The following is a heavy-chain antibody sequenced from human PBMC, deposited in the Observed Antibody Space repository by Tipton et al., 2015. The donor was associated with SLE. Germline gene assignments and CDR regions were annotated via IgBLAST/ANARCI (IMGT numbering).Heavy chain of an antibody. CDR2: ISWNSGSI. CDR1: GFTFDDYA. V-gene: IGHV3-9*01. CDR3: AKDRGDFWSGPSRYFDL. D-gene: IGHD3-3*01. J-gene: IGHJ2*01. Sequence: SLRLSCAASGFTFDDYAMHWVRQAPGKGLEWVSGISWNSGSIGYADSVKGRFTISRDNAKNSLYLQMNSLRAEDTALYYCAKDRGDFWSGPSRYFDLWGRGTLVTVSS.